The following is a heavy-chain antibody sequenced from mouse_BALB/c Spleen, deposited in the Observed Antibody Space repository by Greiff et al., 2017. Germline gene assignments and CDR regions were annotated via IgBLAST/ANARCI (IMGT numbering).Heavy chain of an antibody. CDR2: ISSGSSTI. CDR3: ASHYYGSFDY. Sequence: EVNVVESGGGLVQPGGSRKLSCAASGFTFSSFGMHWVRQAPEKGLEWVAYISSGSSTIYYADTVKGRFTISRDNPKNTLFLQMTSLRSEDTAMYYCASHYYGSFDYWGQGTTLTVSS. V-gene: IGHV5-17*02. J-gene: IGHJ2*01. CDR1: GFTFSSFG. D-gene: IGHD1-2*01.